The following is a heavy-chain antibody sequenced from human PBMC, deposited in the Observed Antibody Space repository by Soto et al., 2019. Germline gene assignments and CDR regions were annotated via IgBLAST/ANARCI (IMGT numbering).Heavy chain of an antibody. J-gene: IGHJ4*02. CDR2: INHSGST. CDR3: ARSSPYSGSFHYFDY. Sequence: LSLTCAVYGGSFSGYYWSWIRQPPGKGLEWIGEINHSGSTNYDPSLKSRVTISVDTSKNQFSLKLSSVTAADTAVYYCARSSPYSGSFHYFDYWGQGTLVTVSS. CDR1: GGSFSGYY. D-gene: IGHD6-6*01. V-gene: IGHV4-34*01.